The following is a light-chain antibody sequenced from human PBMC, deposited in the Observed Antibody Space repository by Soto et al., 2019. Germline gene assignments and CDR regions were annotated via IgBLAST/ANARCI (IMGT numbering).Light chain of an antibody. V-gene: IGLV1-51*01. CDR3: GAWDSSLSVVV. CDR1: SSNIGKNY. J-gene: IGLJ3*02. CDR2: DDN. Sequence: QSVLTQPPSVSAAPGQTVTISCSGSSSNIGKNYVSWYQQFPGTAPKLLIYDDNKRPSGIPDRFSGSKSGTSATLGITGLQTGDEADYFCGAWDSSLSVVVFGGGTKLTVL.